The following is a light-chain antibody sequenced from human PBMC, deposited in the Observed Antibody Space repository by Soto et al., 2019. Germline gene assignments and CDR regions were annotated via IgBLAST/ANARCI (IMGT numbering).Light chain of an antibody. V-gene: IGKV3-20*01. CDR2: GAS. CDR3: QQYGSSWT. J-gene: IGKJ1*01. CDR1: QSVSSSY. Sequence: EIVLTQSPGTLSLSPGERATLSCRASQSVSSSYLAWYQQKPGQAPRLLIYGASSRATGIPDRFSGSGSGTDSTLTISRLQPEDFAVYYCQQYGSSWTFGQGTKLDIK.